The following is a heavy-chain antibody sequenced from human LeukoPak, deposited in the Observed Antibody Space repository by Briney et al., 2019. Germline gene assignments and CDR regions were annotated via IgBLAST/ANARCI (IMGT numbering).Heavy chain of an antibody. CDR2: IYYSGST. CDR1: GGSISSSSYY. Sequence: SETLSLTYTVSGGSISSSSYYWGWIRQPPGKGLEWIGSIYYSGSTYYNPSLKSRVTISVDTSKNQFSLKLGSVTAADTAVYYRARHPDTVATIDYYFDYWGQGTLVTVSS. J-gene: IGHJ4*02. D-gene: IGHD5-12*01. CDR3: ARHPDTVATIDYYFDY. V-gene: IGHV4-39*01.